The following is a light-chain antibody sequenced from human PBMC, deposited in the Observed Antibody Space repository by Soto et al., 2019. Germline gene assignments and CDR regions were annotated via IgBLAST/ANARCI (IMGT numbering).Light chain of an antibody. Sequence: QTVVTQEPSFSVTPGGTVTLTYGLSSGSVSTWHFPSWYQQTPGQSPRTLIYNTNTRSSGVPDRFSGSILGNKAALTITGAQADDESHYYCVLYMGSGICVFGGGTKLTVL. CDR2: NTN. CDR1: SGSVSTWHF. V-gene: IGLV8-61*01. CDR3: VLYMGSGICV. J-gene: IGLJ3*02.